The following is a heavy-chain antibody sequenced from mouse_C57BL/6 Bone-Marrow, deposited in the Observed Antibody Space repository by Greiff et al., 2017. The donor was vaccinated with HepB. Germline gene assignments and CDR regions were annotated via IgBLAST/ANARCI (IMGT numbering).Heavy chain of an antibody. CDR3: TALTTVDWFAY. J-gene: IGHJ3*01. D-gene: IGHD1-1*01. V-gene: IGHV6-6*01. CDR1: GFTFRDAW. CDR2: ISNKANNPAT. Sequence: EVMLVESGGGLVQPGGSMKLSCAASGFTFRDAWMDWVRQSPEKGLEWVAEISNKANNPATYYAVSVKGRFTISRDDSKSSVHLQMHSLGAEDIGMYYCTALTTVDWFAYWGQGTLVTVSA.